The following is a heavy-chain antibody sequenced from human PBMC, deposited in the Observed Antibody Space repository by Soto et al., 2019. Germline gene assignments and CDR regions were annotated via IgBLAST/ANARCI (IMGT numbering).Heavy chain of an antibody. J-gene: IGHJ6*01. V-gene: IGHV3-23*01. CDR1: GFTFSNYA. CDR2: VSVSGHDT. Sequence: GGSLSLFCTASGFTFSNYAFTWVRQAPGKGLEWVSTVSVSGHDTYYADSVKGRFTISRENSRDTLYREMNSLRAEDTAVYYCAKFQVEGYHNYYGMDVWGQGTTATVS. CDR3: AKFQVEGYHNYYGMDV.